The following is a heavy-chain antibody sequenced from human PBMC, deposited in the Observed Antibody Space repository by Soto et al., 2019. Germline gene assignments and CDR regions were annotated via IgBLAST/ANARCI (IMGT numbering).Heavy chain of an antibody. CDR1: GGTFSRYA. CDR3: ARVPSSIAARNNWFDP. D-gene: IGHD6-6*01. V-gene: IGHV1-69*13. J-gene: IGHJ5*02. CDR2: IIPIFGTA. Sequence: SVKVSCKASGGTFSRYAISWVRQAPGQGLEWMGGIIPIFGTANYAQKFQGRVTITADESTSTAYMELSSLRSEDTAVYYCARVPSSIAARNNWFDPWGQGTLVTVSS.